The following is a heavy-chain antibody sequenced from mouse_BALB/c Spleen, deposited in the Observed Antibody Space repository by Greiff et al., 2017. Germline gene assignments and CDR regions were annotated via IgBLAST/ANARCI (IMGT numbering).Heavy chain of an antibody. D-gene: IGHD2-1*01. Sequence: ESGPGLVKPSQSLSLTCTVTGYSITSDYAWNWIRQFPGNKLEWMGYISYSGSTSYNPSLKSRISITRDTSKNQFFLQLNSVTTEDTATYYCASRGGNSYYYAMDYWGQGTSVTVSS. CDR3: ASRGGNSYYYAMDY. CDR1: GYSITSDYA. V-gene: IGHV3-2*02. J-gene: IGHJ4*01. CDR2: ISYSGST.